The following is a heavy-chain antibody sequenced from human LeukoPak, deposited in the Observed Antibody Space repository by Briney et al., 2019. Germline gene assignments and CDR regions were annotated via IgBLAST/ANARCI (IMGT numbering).Heavy chain of an antibody. J-gene: IGHJ4*02. Sequence: ASVKVSCKASGYTFTGYYMHWVRQAPGQGLEWMGWTNPNSGGTNYAQKFQGRVTMTRDTSISTAYMELSRLRSDDTAVYYCASSIAVAGAGFDYWGQGTLVTVSS. CDR1: GYTFTGYY. CDR3: ASSIAVAGAGFDY. D-gene: IGHD6-19*01. V-gene: IGHV1-2*02. CDR2: TNPNSGGT.